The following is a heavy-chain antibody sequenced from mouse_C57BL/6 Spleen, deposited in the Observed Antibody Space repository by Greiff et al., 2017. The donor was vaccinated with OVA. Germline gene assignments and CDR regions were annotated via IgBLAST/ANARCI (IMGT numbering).Heavy chain of an antibody. V-gene: IGHV1-82*01. D-gene: IGHD2-1*01. Sequence: QVQLQQSGPELVKPGASVKISCKASGYAFSSSWMNWVKQRPGKGLEWIGRIYPGDGDTNYNGKFKGKATLTADKSSSTAYMQLSSLTSEDSAVYFCARQNGNYLYFDVWGKGTTVTVSS. CDR3: ARQNGNYLYFDV. CDR2: IYPGDGDT. CDR1: GYAFSSSW. J-gene: IGHJ1*03.